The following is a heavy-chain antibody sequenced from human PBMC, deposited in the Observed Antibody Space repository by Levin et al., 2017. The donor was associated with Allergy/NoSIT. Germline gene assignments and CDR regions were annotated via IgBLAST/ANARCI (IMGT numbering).Heavy chain of an antibody. CDR3: ARQLGNFWSGYNYVDY. CDR1: GFTFSSYE. J-gene: IGHJ4*02. Sequence: GGSLRLSCAASGFTFSSYEMNWVRRAPGKGLEWVSYISSTGSTIYSADSVKGRFTISRDNAKNSLYLHMNSLRAEDTAVYYCARQLGNFWSGYNYVDYWGQGTLVTVSS. D-gene: IGHD3-3*01. CDR2: ISSTGSTI. V-gene: IGHV3-48*03.